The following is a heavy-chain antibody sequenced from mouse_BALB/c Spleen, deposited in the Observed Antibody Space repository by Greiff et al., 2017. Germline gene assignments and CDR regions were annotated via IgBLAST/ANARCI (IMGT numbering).Heavy chain of an antibody. CDR1: GFTFSSYG. V-gene: IGHV5-6*01. Sequence: EVKLQESGGDLVKPGGSLKLSCAASGFTFSSYGMSWVRQTPDKRLEWVATISSGGSYTYYPDSVKGRFTISRDNAKNTLYLQMSSLKSEDTAMYYCARHGDYDGDYWGQGTTLTVSS. CDR2: ISSGGSYT. CDR3: ARHGDYDGDY. J-gene: IGHJ2*01. D-gene: IGHD2-4*01.